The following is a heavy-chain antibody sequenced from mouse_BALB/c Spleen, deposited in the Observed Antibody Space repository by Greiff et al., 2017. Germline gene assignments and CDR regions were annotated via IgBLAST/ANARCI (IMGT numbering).Heavy chain of an antibody. J-gene: IGHJ3*01. CDR2: IWGDGST. CDR1: GFSLTGYG. CDR3: AREDYGNTHSFAY. D-gene: IGHD2-1*01. V-gene: IGHV2-6-7*01. Sequence: QVQLQQSGPGLVAPSQSLSITCTVSGFSLTGYGVNWVRQPPGKGLEWLGMIWGDGSTDYNSALKSRLSISKDNSKSQVFLKMNSLQTDDTARYYCAREDYGNTHSFAYWGQGTLVTVSA.